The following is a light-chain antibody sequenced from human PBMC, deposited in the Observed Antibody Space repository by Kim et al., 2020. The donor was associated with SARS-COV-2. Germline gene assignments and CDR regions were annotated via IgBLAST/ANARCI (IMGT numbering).Light chain of an antibody. J-gene: IGKJ1*01. Sequence: DIQMTQSPSSLSASVGDRVIINCRASQSLKKYLNWYQQKPGKAPKLLIYAASTLQSGVPSRFSGSGSETDFNLTITSLQPEGFGTYYWHQSSTAEWTFGQGAKVDIK. V-gene: IGKV1-39*01. CDR3: HQSSTAEWT. CDR1: QSLKKY. CDR2: AAS.